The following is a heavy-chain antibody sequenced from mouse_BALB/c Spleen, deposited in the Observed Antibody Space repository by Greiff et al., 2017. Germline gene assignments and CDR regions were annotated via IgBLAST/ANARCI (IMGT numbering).Heavy chain of an antibody. CDR3: ARDREAYYGNYGFAY. Sequence: QVQLKESGPGLVAPSQSLSITCTVSGFSLTSYGVHWVRQPPGKGLEWLGVIWAGGSTNYNSALMSRLSISKDNSKSQVFLKMNSLQTDDTAMYYCARDREAYYGNYGFAYWGQGTLVTVSA. J-gene: IGHJ3*01. V-gene: IGHV2-9*02. D-gene: IGHD2-10*01. CDR1: GFSLTSYG. CDR2: IWAGGST.